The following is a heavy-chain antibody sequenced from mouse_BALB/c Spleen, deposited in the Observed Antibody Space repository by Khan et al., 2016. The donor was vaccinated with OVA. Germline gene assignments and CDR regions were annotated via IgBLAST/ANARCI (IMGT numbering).Heavy chain of an antibody. D-gene: IGHD1-1*02. CDR3: ASGGYWYFDV. CDR2: INTYTGEP. V-gene: IGHV9-3-1*01. J-gene: IGHJ1*01. CDR1: GYSFTNYG. Sequence: QVQLKESGPEVKKPGETVKISCKASGYSFTNYGMNWVRQAPGKGLKWTGWINTYTGEPTYADDFKGRFAFSLETSASTAYLQINNLKNEDTATYFCASGGYWYFDVWGAGTTVTVSS.